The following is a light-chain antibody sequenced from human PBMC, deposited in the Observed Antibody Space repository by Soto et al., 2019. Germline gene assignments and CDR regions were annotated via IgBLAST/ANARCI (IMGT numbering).Light chain of an antibody. J-gene: IGKJ3*01. V-gene: IGKV3-20*01. CDR1: QSVTSNY. Sequence: EIVLTQSPGTLSLSPGERATLSCRASQSVTSNYLAWYQQKPGQAPRLLIYAASRRAPGIPDRFSASGSGTDFTLTISRLEPEDFAVYYCQQHGSWGITFGPGTKVD. CDR3: QQHGSWGIT. CDR2: AAS.